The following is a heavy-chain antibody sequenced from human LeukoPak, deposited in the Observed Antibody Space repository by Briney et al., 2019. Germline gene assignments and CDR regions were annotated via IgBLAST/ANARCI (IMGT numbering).Heavy chain of an antibody. Sequence: SSETLSLTCTVSGGSISSSSYYWGWIRQPPGKGLEWIGSIYYSGSTYYNPSLKSRVTISVDTSKNQFSLKLSSVTAADTAVYYCARDRGGSYYFDYWGQGTLVTVSS. V-gene: IGHV4-39*07. CDR1: GGSISSSSYY. CDR3: ARDRGGSYYFDY. J-gene: IGHJ4*02. CDR2: IYYSGST. D-gene: IGHD1-26*01.